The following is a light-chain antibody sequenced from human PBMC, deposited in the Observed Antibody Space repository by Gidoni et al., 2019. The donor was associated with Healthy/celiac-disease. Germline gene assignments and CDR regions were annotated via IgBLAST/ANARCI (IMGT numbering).Light chain of an antibody. V-gene: IGKV4-1*01. CDR3: QQYYSTPPT. CDR1: QSVLYSSNHKNS. CDR2: WAS. J-gene: IGKJ4*01. Sequence: DIVMTQSPDSLAVSLCERATINCKSSQSVLYSSNHKNSLAWYQQKPGQPPKLLIYWASTRESGVPDRFSGSGSGTDFTLTISSLQAEDVAVYYCQQYYSTPPTFGGGTKVEIK.